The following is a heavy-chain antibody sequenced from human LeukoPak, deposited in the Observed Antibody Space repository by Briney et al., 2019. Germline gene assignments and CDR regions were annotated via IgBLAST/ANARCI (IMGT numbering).Heavy chain of an antibody. CDR1: GGSFSGYY. Sequence: PSETLSLTCAVYGGSFSGYYWSWIRQPPGKGLEWIGEINHSGSTNYNPSLKSRVTISVDTSKNQFSLKLSSVTAADTAVYYCARGAVGATRFYNYYGMDVWGQGTTVTVSS. CDR2: INHSGST. J-gene: IGHJ6*02. D-gene: IGHD1-26*01. CDR3: ARGAVGATRFYNYYGMDV. V-gene: IGHV4-34*01.